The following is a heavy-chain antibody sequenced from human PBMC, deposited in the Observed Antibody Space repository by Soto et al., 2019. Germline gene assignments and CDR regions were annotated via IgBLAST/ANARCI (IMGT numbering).Heavy chain of an antibody. V-gene: IGHV4-38-2*02. J-gene: IGHJ5*01. D-gene: IGHD6-19*01. CDR2: IYHSGSI. Sequence: SETLSLTCAVSGYAISRGYYWGWVRQTPGKGLEWIGSIYHSGSIYVNPSLKSRVTISVDTAKNQVSLNLTDVSAADTAVYYCMRDHSSGCFGAKNNWFDSWGQGTLVTVS. CDR3: MRDHSSGCFGAKNNWFDS. CDR1: GYAISRGYY.